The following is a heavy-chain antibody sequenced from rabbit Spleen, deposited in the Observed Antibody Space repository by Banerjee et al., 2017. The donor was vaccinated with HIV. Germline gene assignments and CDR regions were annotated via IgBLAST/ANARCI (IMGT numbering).Heavy chain of an antibody. CDR2: IDPVFGIT. J-gene: IGHJ4*01. V-gene: IGHV1S40*01. CDR3: ARDGAGGSYFAL. Sequence: QSLEESGGGLVKPGASLTLTCKASGFSFNSSYYMCWVRQAPGKGLEWIGYIDPVFGITYYVNWVNGRFSISRENAQNTVFLQMTSLTAADTATYFCARDGAGGSYFALWGPGTLVTVS. D-gene: IGHD8-1*01. CDR1: GFSFNSSYY.